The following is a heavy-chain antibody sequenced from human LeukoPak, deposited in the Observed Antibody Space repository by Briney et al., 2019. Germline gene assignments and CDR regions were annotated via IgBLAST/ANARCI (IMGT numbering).Heavy chain of an antibody. D-gene: IGHD2-2*01. Sequence: ASVKVSCKASGYTFTSYYMHWVRQAPGQGLEWMGIINPSGDSTSYAQKFQGRVTMTRDTSTSTVYMELSSLRSEDTAVYYCAREGGPAASAYYFDYWGQGTLVTVSS. CDR2: INPSGDST. V-gene: IGHV1-46*01. CDR1: GYTFTSYY. J-gene: IGHJ4*02. CDR3: AREGGPAASAYYFDY.